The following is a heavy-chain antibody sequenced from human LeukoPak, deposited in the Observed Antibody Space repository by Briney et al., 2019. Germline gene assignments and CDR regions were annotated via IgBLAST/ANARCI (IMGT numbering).Heavy chain of an antibody. V-gene: IGHV4-30-2*01. CDR1: GGSISSGGYS. J-gene: IGHJ5*02. Sequence: PSETLSLTCAVSGGSISSGGYSWSWIRQPPGKGLEWIGYIYHSRSTYYNPSLKSRVTISVDRSKNQFSLKLSSVTAADTAVYYCASSSGYNNPFNWFDPWGQGTLVTVSS. CDR2: IYHSRST. D-gene: IGHD3-3*01. CDR3: ASSSGYNNPFNWFDP.